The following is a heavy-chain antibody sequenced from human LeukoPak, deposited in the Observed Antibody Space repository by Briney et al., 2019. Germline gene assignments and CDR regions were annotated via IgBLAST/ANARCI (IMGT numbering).Heavy chain of an antibody. D-gene: IGHD6-19*01. V-gene: IGHV4-59*01. CDR2: ISYSGST. CDR3: ARGWQWFDY. Sequence: RXPXXKGLEYISYISYSGSTNYNPSLKSRVTISVDTSKNQFSLKLSSVTAADTAVYYCARGWQWFDYWGQGTLVTVSS. J-gene: IGHJ4*02.